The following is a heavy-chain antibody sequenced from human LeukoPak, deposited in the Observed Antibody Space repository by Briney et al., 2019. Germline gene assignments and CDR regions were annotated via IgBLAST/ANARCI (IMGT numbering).Heavy chain of an antibody. V-gene: IGHV3-30*14. CDR1: EFTFNSFT. CDR3: ARDRRVYDDVWGSYLAGLDY. Sequence: GGSLRLSCAASEFTFNSFTMHWVRQPPGKGLEWVAFISADGSTKYYAESVKGRFTISRDNSKNTLYLQMNSLRVEDTAVYYCARDRRVYDDVWGSYLAGLDYWGQGTLVTVSS. J-gene: IGHJ4*02. CDR2: ISADGSTK. D-gene: IGHD3-16*02.